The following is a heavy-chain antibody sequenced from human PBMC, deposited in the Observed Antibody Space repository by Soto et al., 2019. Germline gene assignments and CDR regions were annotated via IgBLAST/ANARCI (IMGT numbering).Heavy chain of an antibody. V-gene: IGHV1-69*02. J-gene: IGHJ4*02. CDR1: GGTFSSYT. Sequence: QVPLVQSGAEVKKPGSSVKVSCKASGGTFSSYTISWVRQAPGQGLEWMGRIIPILGIANYAQKFQGRVTITADKSTSTAYMELSSLRSEDTAVYYCARERGYCTNGVCYAYWGQGTLVTVSS. CDR2: IIPILGIA. D-gene: IGHD2-8*01. CDR3: ARERGYCTNGVCYAY.